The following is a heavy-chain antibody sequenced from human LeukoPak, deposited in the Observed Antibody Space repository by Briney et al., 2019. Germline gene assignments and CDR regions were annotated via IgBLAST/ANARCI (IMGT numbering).Heavy chain of an antibody. CDR1: GGTFSSYA. CDR3: ARENVWGADPKDY. CDR2: IIPIFGTA. D-gene: IGHD1-26*01. J-gene: IGHJ4*02. Sequence: SVKVSCKASGGTFSSYAISWVRQAPGQGLEWMGGIIPIFGTANYAQKFQGRVTITADKSTSTAYMELSSLRSDDTAVYYCARENVWGADPKDYWGQGTLVTVSS. V-gene: IGHV1-69*06.